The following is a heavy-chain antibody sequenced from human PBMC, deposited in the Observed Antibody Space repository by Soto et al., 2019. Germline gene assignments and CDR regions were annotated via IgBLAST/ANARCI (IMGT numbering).Heavy chain of an antibody. J-gene: IGHJ6*02. CDR3: ARSALVLEPTAVNSDHYCDDMDG. Sequence: QVQLVQSGAEVKKPGSSVKVSCKASGDTFSTYTITWVRKAPGQGLDWLGGIIPRSGTSNYAQKFQGRVTITADESTITAYRELSRKSSERTAEYYSARSALVLEPTAVNSDHYCDDMDGWRQGHPVTVS. D-gene: IGHD2-2*01. CDR2: IIPRSGTS. V-gene: IGHV1-69*12. CDR1: GDTFSTYT.